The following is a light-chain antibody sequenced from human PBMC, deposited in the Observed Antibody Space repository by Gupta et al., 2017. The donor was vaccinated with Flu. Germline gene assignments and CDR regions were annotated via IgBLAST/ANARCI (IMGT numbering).Light chain of an antibody. CDR1: QSISSY. Sequence: DIQMTQSPSSLSASVGDRVTITCRASQSISSYLNWYQQKPGKAPKLLIYAASSLQSGVPSRFSGSGTGTDFTLTISSRQPEDFATYYCQQSYSTPRTFGQGTKREIK. CDR2: AAS. J-gene: IGKJ2*01. CDR3: QQSYSTPRT. V-gene: IGKV1-39*01.